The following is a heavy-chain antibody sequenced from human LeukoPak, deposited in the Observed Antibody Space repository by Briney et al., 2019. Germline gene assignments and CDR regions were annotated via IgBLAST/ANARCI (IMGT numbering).Heavy chain of an antibody. J-gene: IGHJ4*02. D-gene: IGHD3-22*01. CDR2: ISGSGGSA. CDR3: AKDPYDSSGHDQGAY. Sequence: ETLSLTCTVSGVSITSRNYYWLWLRQPPGKGLEWVSAISGSGGSAYYADSVKGRFTISRDNSKNTVYLQMNSLRADDTAVYYCAKDPYDSSGHDQGAYWGQGTLVTVSS. CDR1: GVSITSRNYY. V-gene: IGHV3-23*01.